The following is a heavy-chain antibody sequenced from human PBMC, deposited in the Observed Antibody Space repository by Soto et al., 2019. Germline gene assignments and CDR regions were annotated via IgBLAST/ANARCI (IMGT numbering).Heavy chain of an antibody. Sequence: PSESLSLTCAVSGYSISSGYYWCCLRQPPGKGLEWIGSIYHGGSTYYNPPLNSRVTLSNAITNHHVSLILDASTTPVTAVYSCARVGAWVAYYCARITWRSASSFDYWGQGTLVTVSS. CDR2: IYHGGST. J-gene: IGHJ4*02. D-gene: IGHD2-8*01. CDR1: GYSISSGYY. V-gene: IGHV4-38-2*01. CDR3: ARVGAWVAYYCARITWRSASSFDY.